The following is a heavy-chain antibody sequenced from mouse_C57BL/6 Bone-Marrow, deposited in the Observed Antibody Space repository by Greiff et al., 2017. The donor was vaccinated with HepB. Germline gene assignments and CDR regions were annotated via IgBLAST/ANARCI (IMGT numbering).Heavy chain of an antibody. V-gene: IGHV1-50*01. J-gene: IGHJ2*01. D-gene: IGHD1-1*01. CDR2: IDPSDSYT. CDR3: ARVYYYGDY. Sequence: QVQLQQPGAELVKPGASVKLSCKASGYTFTSYWMQWVKQRPGQGLEWIGEIDPSDSYTNYNQKFKGKATLTVDTSSSTAYMQLSSLTSEDSAVYYCARVYYYGDYWGLGTTLTVSS. CDR1: GYTFTSYW.